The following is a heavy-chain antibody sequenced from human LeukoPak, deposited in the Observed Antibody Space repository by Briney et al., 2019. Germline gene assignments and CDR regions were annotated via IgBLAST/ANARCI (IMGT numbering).Heavy chain of an antibody. J-gene: IGHJ4*02. CDR2: IYHSGST. Sequence: PSETLSLTCAVSGGSISSGGYSWSWIRQPPGKGLEWIGYIYHSGSTYYNPSLKSRVTISVDTSKNQFSLKLNSVTAADTAVYYCARRPGPYYFDYWGQGTLVTVSS. CDR1: GGSISSGGYS. CDR3: ARRPGPYYFDY. D-gene: IGHD7-27*01. V-gene: IGHV4-30-2*03.